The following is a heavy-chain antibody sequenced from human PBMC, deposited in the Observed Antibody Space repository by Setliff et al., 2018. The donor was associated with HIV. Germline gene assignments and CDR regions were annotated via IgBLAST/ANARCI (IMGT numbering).Heavy chain of an antibody. Sequence: SVKVSCKASGGTFRSYAFSWVRQAPGQGLEWMGGIIPMFGLANYAQKFQGRFTISTDNSKHTLYLQMDSLRVEDTAVYYCAREGGSSGHAGYFDFWGQGTLVTVSS. CDR1: GGTFRSYA. V-gene: IGHV1-69*10. D-gene: IGHD6-19*01. CDR2: IIPMFGLA. CDR3: AREGGSSGHAGYFDF. J-gene: IGHJ4*02.